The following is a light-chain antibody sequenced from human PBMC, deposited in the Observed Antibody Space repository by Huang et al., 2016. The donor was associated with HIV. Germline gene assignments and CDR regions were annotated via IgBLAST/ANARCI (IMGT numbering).Light chain of an antibody. CDR3: QQSYSTLFT. CDR1: QNINTY. CDR2: TAS. J-gene: IGKJ3*01. Sequence: VSITCRASQNINTYLNWYQQKRGKAPKLLIYTASSLESGVPSRFSGSGSGTDFTLTISSLQPEDSASYYCQQSYSTLFTFGPGTKMDVK. V-gene: IGKV1-39*01.